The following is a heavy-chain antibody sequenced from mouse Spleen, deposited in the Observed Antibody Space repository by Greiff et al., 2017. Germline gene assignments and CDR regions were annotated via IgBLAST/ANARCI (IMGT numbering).Heavy chain of an antibody. Sequence: EVQLQESGPGLVKPSQSLSLTCSVTGYSITSGYYWKWIRQPAGNKREWMGNISYDGSNKYNPSLKNRITITHDTSNNQFFLKLSSVTAEDTATYCCARDDYGTFAYWGQGTLVTVSA. CDR3: ARDDYGTFAY. J-gene: IGHJ3*01. V-gene: IGHV3-6*01. D-gene: IGHD2-4*01. CDR2: ISYDGSN. CDR1: GYSITSGYY.